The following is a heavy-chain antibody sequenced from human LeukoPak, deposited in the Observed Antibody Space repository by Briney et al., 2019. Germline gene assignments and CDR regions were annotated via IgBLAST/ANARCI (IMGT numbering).Heavy chain of an antibody. CDR2: FYDRTNS. Sequence: PSETLSLTCRVSGGSLSSSRNYWGWIRQPPGKGLEWFGSFYDRTNSDYNPSLKSRVTISVDTSKNQFSLSLTSVTAADTAVYFCAISRPYDYWTGYYVADKNWFDPWGQGTLVSVSS. CDR3: AISRPYDYWTGYYVADKNWFDP. V-gene: IGHV4-39*01. CDR1: GGSLSSSRNY. J-gene: IGHJ5*02. D-gene: IGHD3-3*01.